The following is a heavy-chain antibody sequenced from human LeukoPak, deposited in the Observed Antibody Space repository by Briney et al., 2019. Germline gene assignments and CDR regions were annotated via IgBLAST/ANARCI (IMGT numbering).Heavy chain of an antibody. CDR1: GFTFSYYS. V-gene: IGHV3-49*04. CDR2: ISSKAFGETT. CDR3: SRAVAGRYFDY. J-gene: IGHJ4*02. D-gene: IGHD6-19*01. Sequence: GGSLRLSCAASGFTFSYYSMNWVRQAPGKGLEWVAFISSKAFGETTEYAASVKGRFTISRDDSNSIAYLQMNSLKTEDTAVYYCSRAVAGRYFDYWGQGTLVTVSS.